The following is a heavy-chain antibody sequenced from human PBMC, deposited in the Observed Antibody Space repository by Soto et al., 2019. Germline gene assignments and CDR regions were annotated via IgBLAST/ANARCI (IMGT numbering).Heavy chain of an antibody. CDR2: IKEDGSGE. CDR1: GFTFRSYW. J-gene: IGHJ5*02. V-gene: IGHV3-7*01. Sequence: LRLSCAASGFTFRSYWMSWVRQAPGEGLEWVANIKEDGSGEYYVDSVKGRFTISRDNAKNSLYLQMNSLRAEDTAFYYCARLLGFGWFDPWGQGTLVTVSS. CDR3: ARLLGFGWFDP. D-gene: IGHD3-10*01.